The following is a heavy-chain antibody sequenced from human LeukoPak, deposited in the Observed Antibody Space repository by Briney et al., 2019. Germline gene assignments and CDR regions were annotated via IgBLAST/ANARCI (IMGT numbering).Heavy chain of an antibody. CDR1: GLTLSNYW. J-gene: IGHJ1*01. V-gene: IGHV3-30-3*01. Sequence: GGSLRLSCAASGLTLSNYWMHWVRQAPGKGLEWVAVISYDGSNKYYADSVKGRFTISRDNSKNTLYLQMNSLRAEDTAVYYCARAPWGWSDYDSGTLQHWGQGTLVTVSS. CDR3: ARAPWGWSDYDSGTLQH. D-gene: IGHD3-22*01. CDR2: ISYDGSNK.